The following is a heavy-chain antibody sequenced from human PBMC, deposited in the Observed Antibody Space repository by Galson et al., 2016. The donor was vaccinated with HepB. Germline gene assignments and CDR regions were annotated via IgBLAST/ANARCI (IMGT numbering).Heavy chain of an antibody. CDR2: IGTAGDT. CDR3: ARGGKSGVYITAPDDLFFDL. CDR1: GFTFSNND. Sequence: SLRLSCAASGFTFSNNDMHWVRQATGKGLEWVSAIGTAGDTHYVDSVKGRFTISRDNAKNSLYLQMNSLGAEDTAVYYCARGGKSGVYITAPDDLFFDLWGRGTLVTVSS. J-gene: IGHJ2*01. V-gene: IGHV3-13*01. D-gene: IGHD6-13*01.